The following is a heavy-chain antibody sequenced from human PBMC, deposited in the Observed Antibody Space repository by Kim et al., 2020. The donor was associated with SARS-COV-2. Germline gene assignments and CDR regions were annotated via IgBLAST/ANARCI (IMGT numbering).Heavy chain of an antibody. J-gene: IGHJ6*01. CDR2: ISDSSSYI. V-gene: IGHV3-21*01. Sequence: GGSLRLSCAASGFAFSTYTINWVRQAPGKGLEWVSSISDSSSYIFYADSVKGRFTISRDNAKNSVYLQMNSLRAEDTGVYYCGRPSLSGSYLYYYFGMDV. CDR1: GFAFSTYT. D-gene: IGHD1-26*01. CDR3: GRPSLSGSYLYYYFGMDV.